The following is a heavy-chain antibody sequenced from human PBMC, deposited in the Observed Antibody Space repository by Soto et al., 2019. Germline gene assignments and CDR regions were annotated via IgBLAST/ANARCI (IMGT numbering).Heavy chain of an antibody. J-gene: IGHJ4*02. D-gene: IGHD3-10*01. CDR3: ARAGENYGSGTFSPPLRYYFNS. V-gene: IGHV1-46*01. CDR1: GYTFTTPY. Sequence: ASVKVSCKASGYTFTTPYMHWVRQAPGQGLEWMGIINPSGGRTTYALKFQGRVSLTSDTSTNTVYMELSSLRSEDTAVYYCARAGENYGSGTFSPPLRYYFNSWGQGTLVTVSS. CDR2: INPSGGRT.